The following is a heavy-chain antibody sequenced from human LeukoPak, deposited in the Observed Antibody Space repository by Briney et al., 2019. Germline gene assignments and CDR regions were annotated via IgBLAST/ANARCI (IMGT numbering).Heavy chain of an antibody. Sequence: SQTLSLTCTVSGGSISSGGYCWSWIRQHPGKGLEWIGYNYYSGSTNYNPSLKSRVTISVDTSKNQFSLKLSSVTAADTAVYYCARAIVAVAGARSWFDPWGQGTLVTVSS. D-gene: IGHD6-19*01. CDR2: NYYSGST. CDR3: ARAIVAVAGARSWFDP. V-gene: IGHV4-31*03. CDR1: GGSISSGGYC. J-gene: IGHJ5*02.